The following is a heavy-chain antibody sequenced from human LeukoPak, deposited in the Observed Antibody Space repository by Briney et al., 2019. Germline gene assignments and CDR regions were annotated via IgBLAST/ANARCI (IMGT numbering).Heavy chain of an antibody. V-gene: IGHV3-33*01. J-gene: IGHJ4*02. Sequence: GGSLRLSCAASGFTFSSFGMHWVRQAPGKGLEWVADIWFDGKNEHFADSVKGRFTISRDNSKNTMYLQINSLRAEDTAVYYCARDRDRGTPHWGQGTLVTVSS. CDR1: GFTFSSFG. CDR3: ARDRDRGTPH. CDR2: IWFDGKNE. D-gene: IGHD3-16*01.